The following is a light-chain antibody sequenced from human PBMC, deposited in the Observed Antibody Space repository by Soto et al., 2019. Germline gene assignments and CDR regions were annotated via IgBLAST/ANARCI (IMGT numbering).Light chain of an antibody. CDR3: QQLYTLPFP. V-gene: IGKV1-9*01. CDR2: EAS. Sequence: DIPLSQSASLLSATIEDRVTITCGASHDISTFLAWYQQRPGKAPKLLIYEASTLQSGVPSRFSGSGSGTEFTLTISGLLPEDFAAYYCQQLYTLPFPFGEGTILEV. CDR1: HDISTF. J-gene: IGKJ5*01.